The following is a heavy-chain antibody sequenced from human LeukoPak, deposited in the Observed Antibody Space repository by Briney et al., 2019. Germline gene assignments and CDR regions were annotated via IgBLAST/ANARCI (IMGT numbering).Heavy chain of an antibody. CDR3: AREFSGSNYGFPFDY. J-gene: IGHJ4*02. CDR2: IKQDGSEK. CDR1: RFTFSSYW. V-gene: IGHV3-7*01. D-gene: IGHD1-26*01. Sequence: GGSLRLSCAASRFTFSSYWMSWVRQAPGKGLEWVANIKQDGSEKYYVDSVKGRFTISRDNAKNSLYLQMNSLRAEDTAVYYCAREFSGSNYGFPFDYWGQGTLVTVSS.